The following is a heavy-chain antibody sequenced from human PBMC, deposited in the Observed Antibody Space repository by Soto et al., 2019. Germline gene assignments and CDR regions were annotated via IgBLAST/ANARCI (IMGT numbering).Heavy chain of an antibody. V-gene: IGHV3-64*01. D-gene: IGHD3-3*01. CDR1: GFTFSSYA. CDR2: ISSNGGST. Sequence: EVQLVESGGGLVQPGGSLRLSCAASGFTFSSYAMHWVRQAPGKGLEYVSAISSNGGSTYYANSVKGRFTISRENSKNTLYLQIGSLSAEDVAVYYGASSHYDCWGGSFGAFDILGPGKMVTVSS. CDR3: ASSHYDCWGGSFGAFDI. J-gene: IGHJ3*02.